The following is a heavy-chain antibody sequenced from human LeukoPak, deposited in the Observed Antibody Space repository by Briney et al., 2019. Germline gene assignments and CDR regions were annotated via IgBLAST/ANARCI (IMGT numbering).Heavy chain of an antibody. D-gene: IGHD3-9*01. CDR3: ARTPPPYYDILTGYPYYYYYMDV. CDR2: ISSSSSYI. J-gene: IGHJ6*03. V-gene: IGHV3-21*01. Sequence: GSLRLSCAASGFTFSSYSMNWVRQAPGKGLEWVSSISSSSSYIYYADSVKGRFTISRDNAKNSLYLQMNSLRAEDTAVYYCARTPPPYYDILTGYPYYYYYMDVWGKGTTVTISS. CDR1: GFTFSSYS.